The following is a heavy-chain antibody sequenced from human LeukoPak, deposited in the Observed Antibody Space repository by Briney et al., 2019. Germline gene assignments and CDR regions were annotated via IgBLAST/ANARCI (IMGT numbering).Heavy chain of an antibody. D-gene: IGHD5-18*01. J-gene: IGHJ4*02. CDR3: ARDSGYSYAAS. V-gene: IGHV3-21*01. CDR1: GFTLRSYT. Sequence: GGSLRLSCAASGFTLRSYTMNWVRQAPGKGLEWVSSISSSSSYIYYADSVKGRFTISRDNAKNSLYLQMNSLRAEDTAVYYCARDSGYSYAASWGQGTLVTVSS. CDR2: ISSSSSYI.